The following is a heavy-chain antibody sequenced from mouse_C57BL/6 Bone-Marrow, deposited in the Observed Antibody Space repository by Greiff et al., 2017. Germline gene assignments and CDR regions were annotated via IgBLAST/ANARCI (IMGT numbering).Heavy chain of an antibody. CDR2: ILPGSGST. V-gene: IGHV1-9*01. CDR3: ARSGIYYDYGAWFAY. D-gene: IGHD2-4*01. CDR1: GYTFTGYW. J-gene: IGHJ3*01. Sequence: VQVVESGAELMKPGASVKLSCKATGYTFTGYWIEWVKQRHGHGLEWIGEILPGSGSTNYNEKFKGKATFTADTSSNTAYMQLSSLTTEDSAIYYCARSGIYYDYGAWFAYWGQGTLVTVSA.